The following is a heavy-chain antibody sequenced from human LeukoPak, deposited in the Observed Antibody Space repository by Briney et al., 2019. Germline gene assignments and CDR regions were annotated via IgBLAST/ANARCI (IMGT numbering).Heavy chain of an antibody. J-gene: IGHJ4*02. Sequence: SVKVSCKASGSTFTTSGISWVRQAARHGLEWMGGIFPIFGTTNCGQKFQARVTITADESTSTAYMEMSSLRSEDTALFYCAMFWGRYRDLDYWGQGSLVTVSS. V-gene: IGHV1-69*13. CDR3: AMFWGRYRDLDY. CDR1: GSTFTTSG. CDR2: IFPIFGTT. D-gene: IGHD3-16*02.